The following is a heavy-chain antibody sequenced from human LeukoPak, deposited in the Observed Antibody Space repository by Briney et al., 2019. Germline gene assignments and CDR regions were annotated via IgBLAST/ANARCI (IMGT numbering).Heavy chain of an antibody. D-gene: IGHD3-10*01. CDR1: GFTFRSYG. CDR2: ISYDGSNE. CDR3: AKDRGLWFGEKAFDY. J-gene: IGHJ4*02. Sequence: GGSLRLSCAASGFTFRSYGMHWVRQAPGKGLEWVAAISYDGSNEYYADSVKGRFTISRDNSKNTLYLQMNSLRAEDTAVYYCAKDRGLWFGEKAFDYWGQGTLVTVSS. V-gene: IGHV3-30*18.